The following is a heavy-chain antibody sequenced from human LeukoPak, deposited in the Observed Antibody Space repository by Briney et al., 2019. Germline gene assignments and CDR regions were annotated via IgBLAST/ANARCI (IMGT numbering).Heavy chain of an antibody. J-gene: IGHJ4*02. CDR1: GGSISSSSYY. CDR3: ARARREVAIDY. D-gene: IGHD5-12*01. CDR2: IYYSGST. V-gene: IGHV4-39*07. Sequence: PSETLSLTCTVSGGSISSSSYYWGWIRQPPGKGLEWIGSIYYSGSTYYNPSLKSRVTISVDTSKNQFSLKLSSVTAADTAVYYCARARREVAIDYWGQGTLVTVSS.